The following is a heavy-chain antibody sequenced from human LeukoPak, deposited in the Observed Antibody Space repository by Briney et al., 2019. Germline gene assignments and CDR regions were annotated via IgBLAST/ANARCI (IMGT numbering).Heavy chain of an antibody. V-gene: IGHV3-7*01. D-gene: IGHD5-12*01. Sequence: GGSLRLSCAASGFTFSSCEMNWVRQAPGKGLEWVANIKQDGSEKYYVDSVKGRFTISRDNAKNSLYLQMNSLRAEDTAVYYCGRYSGYDWGPFFYMDVWGKGTTVTVSS. CDR1: GFTFSSCE. J-gene: IGHJ6*03. CDR2: IKQDGSEK. CDR3: GRYSGYDWGPFFYMDV.